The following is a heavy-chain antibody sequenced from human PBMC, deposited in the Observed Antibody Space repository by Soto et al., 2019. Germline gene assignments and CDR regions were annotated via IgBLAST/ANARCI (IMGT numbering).Heavy chain of an antibody. CDR1: GGSISRYY. CDR2: IYTSGST. Sequence: SETLSLTCTVSGGSISRYYWSWIRQPAGKGLEWIGRIYTSGSTNYNPSLKSRVTMSVDTSKNQFSLKLSSVTAADTAVYYCARAGLMVYARGGYYYGMDVWGQGTTVTVSS. CDR3: ARAGLMVYARGGYYYGMDV. V-gene: IGHV4-4*07. D-gene: IGHD2-8*01. J-gene: IGHJ6*02.